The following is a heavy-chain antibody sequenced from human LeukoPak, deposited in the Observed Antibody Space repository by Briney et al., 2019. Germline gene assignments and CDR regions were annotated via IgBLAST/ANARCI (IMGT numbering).Heavy chain of an antibody. Sequence: GGSLRLSCAASGFTFSSYWMSWVRQAPGEGLEWVANIKQDGSEKYYVDSVKGRFTISRDNAKNSLYLQMNSLRAEDTAVYYCARSLSSWYGAFDIWGQGTMVTVSS. D-gene: IGHD6-13*01. V-gene: IGHV3-7*01. J-gene: IGHJ3*02. CDR2: IKQDGSEK. CDR1: GFTFSSYW. CDR3: ARSLSSWYGAFDI.